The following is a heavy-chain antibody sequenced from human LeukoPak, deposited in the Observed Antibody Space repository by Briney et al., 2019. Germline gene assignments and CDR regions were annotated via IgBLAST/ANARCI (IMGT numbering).Heavy chain of an antibody. J-gene: IGHJ4*02. CDR1: GYTFTGYY. CDR2: IIPILGIA. CDR3: ATLIAAVSGY. Sequence: SVKVSCKASGYTFTGYYMHWVRQAPGQGLEWMGRIIPILGIANYAQKFQGRVTITADKSTSTAYMELSSLRSEDTAVYYCATLIAAVSGYWGQGTLVTVSS. V-gene: IGHV1-69*02. D-gene: IGHD6-13*01.